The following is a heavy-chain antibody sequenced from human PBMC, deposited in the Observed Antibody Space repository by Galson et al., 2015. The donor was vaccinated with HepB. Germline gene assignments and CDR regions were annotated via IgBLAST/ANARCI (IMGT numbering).Heavy chain of an antibody. Sequence: SLRLSCAASGFTFSSYGMHWVRQAPGKGLEWVAVIWYDGSNKYYADSVKGRFTISRDNSKNTLYLQMNSLRAEDTAVYYCARLLGYCSGGSCYLDYWGQGTLVTVSS. J-gene: IGHJ4*02. V-gene: IGHV3-33*01. CDR3: ARLLGYCSGGSCYLDY. D-gene: IGHD2-15*01. CDR1: GFTFSSYG. CDR2: IWYDGSNK.